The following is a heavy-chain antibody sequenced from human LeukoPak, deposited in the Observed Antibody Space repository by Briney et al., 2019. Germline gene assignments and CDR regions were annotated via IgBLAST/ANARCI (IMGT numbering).Heavy chain of an antibody. CDR1: GYTFTSYA. Sequence: ASVKVSCKASGYTFTSYAMHWVRQAPGQRLEWMGWISAYNGNTNYAQKLQGRVTMTTDTSTSTAYMELRSLRSDDTAVYYCASHLRYSSGWYGGWFDPWGQGTLVTVSS. D-gene: IGHD6-19*01. CDR3: ASHLRYSSGWYGGWFDP. CDR2: ISAYNGNT. J-gene: IGHJ5*02. V-gene: IGHV1-18*01.